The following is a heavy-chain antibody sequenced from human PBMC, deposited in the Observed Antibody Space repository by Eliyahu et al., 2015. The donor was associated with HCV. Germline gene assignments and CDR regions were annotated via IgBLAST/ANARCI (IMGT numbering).Heavy chain of an antibody. Sequence: QMQLVQSGAEVRRPGSSVKVSCKASGGTFSSYGLSWVRQAPGQGLEWMGGIIPVFRKAKYAQKFQGRVTITADGSTSTAYMEMSSLSSDDTAVYYCAREDSSGWLPYWGQGTLVIVSS. D-gene: IGHD6-19*01. V-gene: IGHV1-69*01. CDR1: GGTFSSYG. J-gene: IGHJ4*02. CDR2: IIPVFRKA. CDR3: AREDSSGWLPY.